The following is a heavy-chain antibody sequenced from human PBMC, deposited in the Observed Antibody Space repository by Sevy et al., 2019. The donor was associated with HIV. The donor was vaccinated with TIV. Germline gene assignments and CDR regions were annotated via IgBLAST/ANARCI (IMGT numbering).Heavy chain of an antibody. CDR1: GFTVGDYA. CDR2: INWNGGST. Sequence: SLRLSCAASGFTVGDYAMRWVRQAPGKGLEWVSGINWNGGSTGYADSVKGRFTISRDNAKNSLYLQMNSLRAEDTALYYCARGVWGYEDAFDIWGQGTMVTVSS. J-gene: IGHJ3*02. D-gene: IGHD3-16*01. V-gene: IGHV3-20*04. CDR3: ARGVWGYEDAFDI.